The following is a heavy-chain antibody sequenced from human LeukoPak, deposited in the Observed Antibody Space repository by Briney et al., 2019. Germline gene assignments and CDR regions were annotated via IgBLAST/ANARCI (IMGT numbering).Heavy chain of an antibody. V-gene: IGHV3-48*01. CDR3: ARGVTVAGTAEDAFDI. CDR1: GFTFSSYS. Sequence: PGGSLRLSCAASGFTFSSYSMNWVRQAPGKGLEWVSYISSSSSTIYYADSVKGRFTISRDNAKNSLYLQMNSLRAEDTALYHCARGVTVAGTAEDAFDIWGQGTMVTVSS. J-gene: IGHJ3*02. D-gene: IGHD6-19*01. CDR2: ISSSSSTI.